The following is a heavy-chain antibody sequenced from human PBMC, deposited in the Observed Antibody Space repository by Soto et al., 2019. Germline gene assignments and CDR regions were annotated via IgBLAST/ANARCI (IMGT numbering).Heavy chain of an antibody. CDR1: GGSISSGDYY. J-gene: IGHJ4*02. CDR2: IYYSGST. Sequence: PSETLSLTCTVSGGSISSGDYYWSWIRQPPGKGLEWIGYIYYSGSTYYNPSLKSRVTISVDTSKNQFSLKLSSVTAADTAVYYCARVGGFGATKIDYWGQGTLVTVPS. V-gene: IGHV4-30-4*01. CDR3: ARVGGFGATKIDY. D-gene: IGHD3-10*01.